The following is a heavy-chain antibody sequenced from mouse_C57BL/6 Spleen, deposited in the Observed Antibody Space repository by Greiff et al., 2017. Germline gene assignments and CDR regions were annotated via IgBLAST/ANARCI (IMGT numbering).Heavy chain of an antibody. CDR3: ARGPITTVDAMDY. Sequence: EVNVVESVAELVRPGASVKLSCTASGFNIKNTYMHWVKQRPEQGLEWIGRIDPANGNTKYAPNFQGKATITADTSSNTAYLQLSSLTSEDTAIYYCARGPITTVDAMDYWGQGTSVTVSS. CDR2: IDPANGNT. CDR1: GFNIKNTY. J-gene: IGHJ4*01. V-gene: IGHV14-3*01. D-gene: IGHD1-1*01.